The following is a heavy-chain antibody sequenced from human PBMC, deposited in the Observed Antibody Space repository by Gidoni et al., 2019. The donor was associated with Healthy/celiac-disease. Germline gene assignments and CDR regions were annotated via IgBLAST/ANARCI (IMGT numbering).Heavy chain of an antibody. CDR1: GFTFSNAW. D-gene: IGHD3-22*01. CDR2: IKSKTDGGTT. CDR3: TTGYYDSMALYYDY. J-gene: IGHJ4*02. V-gene: IGHV3-15*01. Sequence: DVQLVESGGGLVKPGGSLRLSCAACGFTFSNAWMSWVRQAPGKGLEWVGRIKSKTDGGTTDYAAPVKGRFTISRDDSKNTLYLQMNSLKTEDTAVYYCTTGYYDSMALYYDYWGQGTLVTVSS.